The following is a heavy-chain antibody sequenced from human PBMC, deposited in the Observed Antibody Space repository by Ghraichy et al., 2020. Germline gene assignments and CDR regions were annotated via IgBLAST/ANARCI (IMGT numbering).Heavy chain of an antibody. CDR1: GFSLSTSGMC. D-gene: IGHD5-12*01. Sequence: SGPTLVKPTQTLTLTCTFSGFSLSTSGMCVSWIRQPPGKALEWLARIDWDDDKYYSTSLKTRLTISKDTSKNQVVLTMTNMDPVDTATYYCARIVGRSGYDYYYYYGMDVWGQGTTVTVSS. CDR2: IDWDDDK. J-gene: IGHJ6*02. V-gene: IGHV2-70*11. CDR3: ARIVGRSGYDYYYYYGMDV.